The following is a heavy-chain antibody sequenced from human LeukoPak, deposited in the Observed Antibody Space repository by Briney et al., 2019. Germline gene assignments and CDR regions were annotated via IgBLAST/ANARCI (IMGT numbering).Heavy chain of an antibody. CDR3: AREMYYYDSSWPQPYDY. CDR2: ISSSSSYI. CDR1: GFLFSKYW. V-gene: IGHV3-21*01. Sequence: PGGSLRLSCAASGFLFSKYWMTWVRQAPGKGLEWVSSISSSSSYIYYADSVKGRFTISRDNAKNSLYLQMNSLRAEDTAVYYCAREMYYYDSSWPQPYDYWGQGTLVAVSS. J-gene: IGHJ4*02. D-gene: IGHD3-22*01.